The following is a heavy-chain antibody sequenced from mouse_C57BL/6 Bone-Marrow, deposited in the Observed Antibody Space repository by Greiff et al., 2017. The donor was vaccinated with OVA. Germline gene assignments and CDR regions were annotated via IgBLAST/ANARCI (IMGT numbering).Heavy chain of an antibody. Sequence: EVQGVESGGDLVKPGGSLKLSCAASGFTFSSYGMSWVRQTPDKRLEWVATISSGGSYTYYPDSVKGRFTISRDNAKNTLYLQMSSLKSEDTAMYYCARHRITTVVYYYAMDYWGQGTSVTVSS. D-gene: IGHD1-1*01. CDR1: GFTFSSYG. CDR3: ARHRITTVVYYYAMDY. J-gene: IGHJ4*01. CDR2: ISSGGSYT. V-gene: IGHV5-6*01.